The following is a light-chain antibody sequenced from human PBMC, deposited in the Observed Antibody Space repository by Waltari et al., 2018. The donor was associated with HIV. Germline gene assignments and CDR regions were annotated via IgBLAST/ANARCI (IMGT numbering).Light chain of an antibody. CDR2: GNT. CDR3: QSYDSRQSGFWV. Sequence: QSVLTQPPSVSGAPGQRVTISCTGSSPNLGAGYDVHWYQQLPGTAPKLLIYGNTNRPSGVSDRFSGSKSGTSASLAITGLQAEDEADYYSQSYDSRQSGFWVFGGGTTLTVL. CDR1: SPNLGAGYD. J-gene: IGLJ3*02. V-gene: IGLV1-40*01.